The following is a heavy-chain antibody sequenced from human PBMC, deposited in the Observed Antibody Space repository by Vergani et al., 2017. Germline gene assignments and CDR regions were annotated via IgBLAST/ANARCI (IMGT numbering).Heavy chain of an antibody. CDR2: IIPILGIA. V-gene: IGHV1-69*02. Sequence: QVQLVQSGAEVKKPGSSVKVSCKASGGTFSSYTISWVRQAPGQGLEWMGRIIPILGIANYAQKFQGRVTITADKSTSTAYMELSSLRSEDTAVYYWARVLHYYDSSGYYPVGWFDPWGQGTLVTVSS. J-gene: IGHJ5*02. D-gene: IGHD3-22*01. CDR1: GGTFSSYT. CDR3: ARVLHYYDSSGYYPVGWFDP.